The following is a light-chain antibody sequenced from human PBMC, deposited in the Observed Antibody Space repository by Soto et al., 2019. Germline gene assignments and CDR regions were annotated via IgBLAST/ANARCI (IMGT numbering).Light chain of an antibody. CDR3: QSYDSSTVV. CDR2: EDK. CDR1: SGSIASNY. J-gene: IGLJ2*01. Sequence: NFMLTQPHSVSESPGKTVTISCTRSSGSIASNYVQWYQQRPGSAPTTVIYEDKQRPSGVPDRFSGSTDGSSNSASLTISGLQTEDEGDYYCQSYDSSTVVSGGGTKLTVL. V-gene: IGLV6-57*04.